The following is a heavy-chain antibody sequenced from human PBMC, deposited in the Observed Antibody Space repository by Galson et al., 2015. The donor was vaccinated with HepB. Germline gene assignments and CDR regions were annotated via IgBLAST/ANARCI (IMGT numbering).Heavy chain of an antibody. CDR2: ISAYNGNT. Sequence: SVKVSCKASGYTFTSYGISWVRQAPGQGLEWMGWISAYNGNTNYAQKLQGRVTMTTDTSTSTAYMELRSLRSDDTAVYYCARDSPYYDFWSGTYGMDVWGQGTTVTVSS. CDR3: ARDSPYYDFWSGTYGMDV. CDR1: GYTFTSYG. J-gene: IGHJ6*02. D-gene: IGHD3-3*01. V-gene: IGHV1-18*01.